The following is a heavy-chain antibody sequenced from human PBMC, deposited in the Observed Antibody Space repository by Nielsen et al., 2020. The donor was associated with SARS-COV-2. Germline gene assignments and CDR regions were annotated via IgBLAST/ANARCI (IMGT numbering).Heavy chain of an antibody. D-gene: IGHD4/OR15-4a*01. CDR2: ISYDGSNK. J-gene: IGHJ6*02. CDR1: GFTFSSYA. V-gene: IGHV3-30*04. Sequence: GGSLRLSCAASGFTFSSYAMHWVRQAPGKGLEWVAVISYDGSNKYYADSVKGRFTISRDNSKNTLYLQMNSLRAEDTAVYYCARAAGAIFDYYYYCGMDVWGQGTMVTVSS. CDR3: ARAAGAIFDYYYYCGMDV.